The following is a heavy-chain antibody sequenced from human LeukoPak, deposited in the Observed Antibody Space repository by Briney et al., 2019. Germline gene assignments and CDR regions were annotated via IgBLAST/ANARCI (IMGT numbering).Heavy chain of an antibody. Sequence: PGGFLRLSCAASGFTFNSYAMTWVRQAPGKGLEWVSAVSGSGGSTYYPDSVEGRFTISRDNSKDTLYLQINSLRVEDTAVYFCAKLGYYDFWSNYLVFDNWGQGTLVTVSS. V-gene: IGHV3-23*01. CDR3: AKLGYYDFWSNYLVFDN. CDR1: GFTFNSYA. CDR2: VSGSGGST. D-gene: IGHD3-3*01. J-gene: IGHJ4*02.